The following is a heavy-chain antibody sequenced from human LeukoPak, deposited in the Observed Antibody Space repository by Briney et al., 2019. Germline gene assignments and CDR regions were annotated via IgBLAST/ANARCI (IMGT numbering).Heavy chain of an antibody. J-gene: IGHJ4*02. Sequence: AGESLKISCKGSGYSFASYWIGWVRQMPGKGLEWMGIIYPGDSDTRYSPSFQGQVTISADKSISTAYLQWSSLKASDTAMYYCARHKISDGGSYGYWGQGTLVTVSS. CDR2: IYPGDSDT. CDR1: GYSFASYW. CDR3: ARHKISDGGSYGY. D-gene: IGHD1-26*01. V-gene: IGHV5-51*01.